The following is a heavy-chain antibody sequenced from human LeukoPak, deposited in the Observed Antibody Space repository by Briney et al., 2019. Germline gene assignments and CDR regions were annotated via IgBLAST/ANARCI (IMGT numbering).Heavy chain of an antibody. J-gene: IGHJ4*02. CDR3: ARDTIVGALTTDY. D-gene: IGHD1-26*01. CDR2: IIPILGIA. Sequence: GASVKVSCKASGGTFSSYAISWVRQAPGLELEWMGRIIPILGIANYAQKFQGRVTITADKSTSTAYMELSSLRSEDTAVYYCARDTIVGALTTDYWGQGTLVTVSS. CDR1: GGTFSSYA. V-gene: IGHV1-69*04.